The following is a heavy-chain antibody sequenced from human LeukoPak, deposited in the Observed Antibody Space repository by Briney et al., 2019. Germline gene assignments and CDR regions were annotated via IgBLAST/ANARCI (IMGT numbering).Heavy chain of an antibody. J-gene: IGHJ4*02. CDR1: GFTFSNAW. CDR2: IKSKPDGGTT. Sequence: AGSLRLSCAASGFTFSNAWMSWVRQAPWKGLEWVGRIKSKPDGGTTDYAGPVKGRFTISRDDSKNTLYLQMNSLKTEDTAVYYCTTDVIQLWLVDYFDYWGQGTLVTVSS. CDR3: TTDVIQLWLVDYFDY. V-gene: IGHV3-15*01. D-gene: IGHD5-18*01.